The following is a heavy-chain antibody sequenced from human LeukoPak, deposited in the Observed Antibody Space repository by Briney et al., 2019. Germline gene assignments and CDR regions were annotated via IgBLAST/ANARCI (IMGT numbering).Heavy chain of an antibody. J-gene: IGHJ4*02. CDR2: ISSSSYI. CDR1: GFTFSSYS. V-gene: IGHV3-21*01. Sequence: PGGSLRLSCAASGFTFSSYSMNWVRQAPGKGLQWVSSISSSSYIYYADSVKGRFTISRDNAKNSLYLQMISLRAEDTAVYYCARDEADYYDSSGYFYYFDYWGQGALVTVSS. D-gene: IGHD3-22*01. CDR3: ARDEADYYDSSGYFYYFDY.